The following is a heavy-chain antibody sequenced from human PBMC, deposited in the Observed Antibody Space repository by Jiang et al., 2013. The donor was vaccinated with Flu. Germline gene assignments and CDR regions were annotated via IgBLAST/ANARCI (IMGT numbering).Heavy chain of an antibody. CDR2: IWYDGSNK. J-gene: IGHJ4*02. D-gene: IGHD2-15*01. CDR3: ARHGSCSGGSCYLDY. CDR1: GFTFSNYG. V-gene: IGHV3-33*01. Sequence: QLVESGGGVVQPGRSLRLSCAASGFTFSNYGMHWVRQAPGKGLEWVTIIWYDGSNKYYTDSVKGRFTISRDNSKNMLYLQMNSLRVEDTAVYYCARHGSCSGGSCYLDYWGQGTLVTVSS.